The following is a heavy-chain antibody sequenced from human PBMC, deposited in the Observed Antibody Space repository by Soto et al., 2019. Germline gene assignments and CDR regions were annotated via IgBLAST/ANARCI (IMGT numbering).Heavy chain of an antibody. Sequence: QVQLVQSGAEVKKPGSSVKVSCKASGGTFSSYAISWVRQAPGQGLEWMGGIIPIFGTANYAQKFQGRVTITADESTSTAYMELSSLRSEDTAVYYCAGALVGASRVGGRYYGMDVWGQGTTVTVSS. D-gene: IGHD1-26*01. CDR3: AGALVGASRVGGRYYGMDV. V-gene: IGHV1-69*01. J-gene: IGHJ6*02. CDR1: GGTFSSYA. CDR2: IIPIFGTA.